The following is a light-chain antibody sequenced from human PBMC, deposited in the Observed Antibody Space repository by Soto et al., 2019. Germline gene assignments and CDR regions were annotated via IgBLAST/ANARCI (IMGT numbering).Light chain of an antibody. Sequence: DIQMTQSPSTLSASVGDRVTITCRASQSINSWLAWYQQKPGKAPKLLIQKASTLQSGVPSRFSGSQSGTEFTLTISSLQPDDFATYFCQQYNTPAMSFGQGTRLEI. V-gene: IGKV1-5*03. J-gene: IGKJ5*01. CDR3: QQYNTPAMS. CDR1: QSINSW. CDR2: KAS.